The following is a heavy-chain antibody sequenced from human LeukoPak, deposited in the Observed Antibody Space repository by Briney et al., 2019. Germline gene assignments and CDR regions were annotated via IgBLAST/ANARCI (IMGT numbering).Heavy chain of an antibody. V-gene: IGHV1-46*01. CDR3: ARNPYYYDSSGYHPYYFDY. CDR2: ISPSGGST. D-gene: IGHD3-22*01. Sequence: ASVKVSCKAFGYTFTSNYMHWVRQAPGQGPEWMGVISPSGGSTTYAQKFQGRVTLTRDMSTSTDYLELSSLRSEDTAVYYCARNPYYYDSSGYHPYYFDYWGQGTLVTVSS. CDR1: GYTFTSNY. J-gene: IGHJ4*02.